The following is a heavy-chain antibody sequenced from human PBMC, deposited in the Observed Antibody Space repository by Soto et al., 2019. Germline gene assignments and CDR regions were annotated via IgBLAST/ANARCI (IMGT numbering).Heavy chain of an antibody. V-gene: IGHV3-23*01. J-gene: IGHJ2*01. Sequence: QLLESGGGLVQPGGSLRLSCAASGFTFRGYAMSWVRQAPGKGLEWVSAITGLGDTTHYADSVRGRFTISRDNPKNPLYLQLNSLRGEDTAVYLCAKAPGTGWLFDLWCRGTLVTVSS. CDR2: ITGLGDTT. D-gene: IGHD2-8*02. CDR3: AKAPGTGWLFDL. CDR1: GFTFRGYA.